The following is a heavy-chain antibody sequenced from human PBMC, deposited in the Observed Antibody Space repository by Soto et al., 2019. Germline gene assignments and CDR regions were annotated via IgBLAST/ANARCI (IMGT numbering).Heavy chain of an antibody. J-gene: IGHJ4*02. V-gene: IGHV4-59*08. Sequence: PSETLSLTCTVSGGSISSYYWSWIRQPPGKGLEWIGYIYYSGSTNYNPSLKSRVTISVDTSKNQFSLKLSSVTAADTAVYYCARQSGYRSGWYPDWGQGTLVTVSS. D-gene: IGHD6-19*01. CDR3: ARQSGYRSGWYPD. CDR2: IYYSGST. CDR1: GGSISSYY.